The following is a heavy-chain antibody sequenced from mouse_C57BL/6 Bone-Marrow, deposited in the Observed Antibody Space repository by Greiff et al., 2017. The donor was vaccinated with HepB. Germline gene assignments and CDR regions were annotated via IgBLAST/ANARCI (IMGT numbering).Heavy chain of an antibody. Sequence: EVKLVESGGGLVKPGGSLKLSCAASGFTFSSYAMSWVRQTPEKRLEWVATISDGGSYTYYPDNVKGRFTISRDNAKNNRYLQMSHLKSEDTAMYYCAQYSNYVGYYAMDYWGQGTSVTVSS. V-gene: IGHV5-4*03. CDR1: GFTFSSYA. CDR3: AQYSNYVGYYAMDY. D-gene: IGHD2-5*01. J-gene: IGHJ4*01. CDR2: ISDGGSYT.